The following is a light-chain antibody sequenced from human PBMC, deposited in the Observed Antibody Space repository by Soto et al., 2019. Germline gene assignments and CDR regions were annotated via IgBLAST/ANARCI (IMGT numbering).Light chain of an antibody. V-gene: IGKV3-11*01. Sequence: EIVLTQSPATLSLSPGERATLSCRASQSVSSYLAWYQQKAGQAPRLLIYDASNRATGIPARFSGRGSGTDFSLTISRLEPGDFAVYYCQHYGDSLSITFGQGTRLEI. CDR2: DAS. J-gene: IGKJ5*01. CDR1: QSVSSY. CDR3: QHYGDSLSIT.